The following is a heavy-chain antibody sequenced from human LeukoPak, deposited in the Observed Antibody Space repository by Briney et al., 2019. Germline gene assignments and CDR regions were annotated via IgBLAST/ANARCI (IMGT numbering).Heavy chain of an antibody. CDR1: GGSISSNNW. D-gene: IGHD2-15*01. CDR2: IYQSGIT. Sequence: SETLSLTCAVSGGSISSNNWYNWVRQPPGKGLEWLGEIYQSGITHYNPSLKSRVTISGDKSKNQLSLTLSSVTAADTAVYYCARVASLAGNSLSYMDVWGKGTSVTVSS. CDR3: ARVASLAGNSLSYMDV. J-gene: IGHJ6*03. V-gene: IGHV4-4*02.